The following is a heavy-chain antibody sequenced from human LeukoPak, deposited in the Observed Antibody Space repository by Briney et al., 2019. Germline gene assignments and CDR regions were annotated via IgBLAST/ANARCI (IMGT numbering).Heavy chain of an antibody. CDR2: ISSSGSTI. Sequence: GGSLRLSCAASGFTFSDYYMSWIRQAPGKGLEWASYISSSGSTIYYADSVKGRFTISRDNAKNSLYLQMNSLRAEDTAVYYCASGLGELSLSFDYWGQGTLVTVSS. J-gene: IGHJ4*02. CDR1: GFTFSDYY. D-gene: IGHD3-16*02. V-gene: IGHV3-11*01. CDR3: ASGLGELSLSFDY.